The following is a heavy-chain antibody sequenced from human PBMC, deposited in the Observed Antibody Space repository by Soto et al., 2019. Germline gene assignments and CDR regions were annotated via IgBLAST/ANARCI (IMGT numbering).Heavy chain of an antibody. D-gene: IGHD1-7*01. CDR3: ARRDNWNYGFAFDI. CDR1: GFTFSSYS. J-gene: IGHJ3*02. CDR2: ISSSSSTI. Sequence: GGSLRLSCAASGFTFSSYSMSWVRQAPGKGLEWISYISSSSSTIYYADSVKGRFTIFRDNAKNSLYLQMNSLRDEDTAVYYCARRDNWNYGFAFDIWGRGTMVTVSS. V-gene: IGHV3-48*02.